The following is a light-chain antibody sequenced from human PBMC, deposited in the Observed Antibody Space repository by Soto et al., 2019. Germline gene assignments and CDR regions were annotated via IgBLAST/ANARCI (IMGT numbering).Light chain of an antibody. CDR3: QQYGVSPLT. V-gene: IGKV3-20*01. CDR1: QNVYINS. CDR2: GAS. J-gene: IGKJ3*01. Sequence: EIVLTQSPGTLSLSPGEGVTLSCRASQNVYINSLAWYQQKPGQTPRLLIYGASTRAAAVPDRFSGSGSGTDFALSIDGLEPEDFAIYYCQQYGVSPLTFGPGTRVD.